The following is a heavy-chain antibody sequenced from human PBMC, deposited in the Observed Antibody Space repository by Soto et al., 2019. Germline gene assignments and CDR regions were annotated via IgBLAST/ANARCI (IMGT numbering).Heavy chain of an antibody. CDR1: GVSVSSGSYY. CDR2: IYYSGST. V-gene: IGHV4-61*01. D-gene: IGHD6-13*01. CDR3: ARAKSWAFDY. Sequence: QVQLQESGPGLVKPSETLSLTCTVSGVSVSSGSYYWSWIRQPPGKGLEGIGYIYYSGSTNYNPSLKSRVTISVDTSKDQFSLKLSSVTAADTAVYYCARAKSWAFDYWGQGTLVTVSS. J-gene: IGHJ4*02.